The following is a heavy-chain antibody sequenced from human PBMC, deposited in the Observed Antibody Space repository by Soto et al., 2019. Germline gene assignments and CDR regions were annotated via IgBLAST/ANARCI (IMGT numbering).Heavy chain of an antibody. Sequence: GXLRLSCAASGFTFSSYAMHWVLQSPGKGLEWVAVISYDGSNKYYADSVKGRFTISRDNSKNTLYLQMNSLRAEDTAVYYCARDHADYYYYGMDVWGQGTTVTVSS. CDR3: ARDHADYYYYGMDV. CDR2: ISYDGSNK. CDR1: GFTFSSYA. J-gene: IGHJ6*02. V-gene: IGHV3-30-3*01.